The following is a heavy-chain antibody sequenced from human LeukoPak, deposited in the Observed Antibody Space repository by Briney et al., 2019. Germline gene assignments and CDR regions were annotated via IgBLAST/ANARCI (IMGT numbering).Heavy chain of an antibody. D-gene: IGHD6-6*01. V-gene: IGHV4-28*05. Sequence: PSETLSLTCAVSGYSISSSNWWGWIRQPPGKGLEWIGYIYYSGSIYYNPSLKSRVTMSVDTSKNQFSLKLSSVTAVDTAVYYCARGYIAARPPLGYWGQGTLVTVSS. CDR3: ARGYIAARPPLGY. CDR2: IYYSGSI. CDR1: GYSISSSNW. J-gene: IGHJ4*02.